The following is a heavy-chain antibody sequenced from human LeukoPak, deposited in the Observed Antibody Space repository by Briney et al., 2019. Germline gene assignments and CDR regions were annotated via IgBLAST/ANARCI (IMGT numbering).Heavy chain of an antibody. Sequence: GASVTVSCKASGYTFTGYYMHWVRQAPGQGLEWMGWINPNSGGTNYAQKFQGRVTMTRDTSISTAYMELSRLRSDDTAVYYCARELKVVVAPAAIPGYWGQGTLVTVSS. CDR1: GYTFTGYY. J-gene: IGHJ4*02. CDR2: INPNSGGT. V-gene: IGHV1-2*02. CDR3: ARELKVVVAPAAIPGY. D-gene: IGHD2-2*01.